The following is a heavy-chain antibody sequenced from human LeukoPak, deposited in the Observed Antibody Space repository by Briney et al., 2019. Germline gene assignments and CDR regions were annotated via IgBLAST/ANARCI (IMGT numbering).Heavy chain of an antibody. D-gene: IGHD5-18*01. V-gene: IGHV3-23*01. CDR3: AKDFTRWIQLWLHSYFDY. J-gene: IGHJ4*02. CDR2: ISGSGGST. Sequence: PGGSLRLSCAASGFTFSSYAMSWVRQAPGKGLEWVSAISGSGGSTYYADSVKGRFTISRDNSKNTLYLQMNSLRAEDTAVYYCAKDFTRWIQLWLHSYFDYWGQGTLVTVSS. CDR1: GFTFSSYA.